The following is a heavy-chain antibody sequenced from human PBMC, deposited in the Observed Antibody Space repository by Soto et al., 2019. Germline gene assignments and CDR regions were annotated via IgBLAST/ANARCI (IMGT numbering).Heavy chain of an antibody. J-gene: IGHJ6*02. CDR2: INSDGSGT. V-gene: IGHV3-74*01. Sequence: LRLSCAASGFTFISCWMHWVRQAPGTGLVWVSRINSDGSGTTYADSVKGRFTISRDNAKNTLYLQMNSLRAEDTAVYYCARDPDIVIIPAATDAMDVWGQGTTVTVSS. CDR1: GFTFISCW. CDR3: ARDPDIVIIPAATDAMDV. D-gene: IGHD2-2*01.